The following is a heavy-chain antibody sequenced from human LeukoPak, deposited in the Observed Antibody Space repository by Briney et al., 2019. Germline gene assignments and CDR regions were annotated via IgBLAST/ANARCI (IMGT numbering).Heavy chain of an antibody. J-gene: IGHJ5*02. CDR3: ARGARAPLWFGELFGQRYNWLDP. D-gene: IGHD3-10*01. Sequence: GSLRLSCAASGFTFISSWMTWVRQPPGKGLEWIGEINHSGSTNYNPSLKSRVTISVDTSKNQFSLKLSSVTAADTAVYYCARGARAPLWFGELFGQRYNWLDPWGQGTLVTVSS. V-gene: IGHV4-34*01. CDR2: INHSGST. CDR1: GFTFISSW.